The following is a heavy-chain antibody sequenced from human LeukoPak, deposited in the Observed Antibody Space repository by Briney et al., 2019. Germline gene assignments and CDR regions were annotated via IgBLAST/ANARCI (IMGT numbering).Heavy chain of an antibody. CDR2: ISYDGSNK. CDR3: ARVLRYFDWKVFDY. D-gene: IGHD3-9*01. J-gene: IGHJ4*02. CDR1: GFTFSSYA. V-gene: IGHV3-30*04. Sequence: GGSLRLSCAASGFTFSSYAMHWVRQAPGKGLEWVAVISYDGSNKYYADSVKGRFTISRDNSKTTLYLQMNSLRAEDTAVYYCARVLRYFDWKVFDYWGQGTLVTVSS.